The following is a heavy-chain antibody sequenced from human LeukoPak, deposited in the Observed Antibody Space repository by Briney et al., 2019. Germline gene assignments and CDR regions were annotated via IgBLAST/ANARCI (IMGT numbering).Heavy chain of an antibody. Sequence: GGSLRLSCAASGFTFSSYSMNWVRQAPGKGLEWVSYISSSSSTIYYADSVKGRFTISRDNAKNSLYLQMNSLRAEDTAVYYCAKPRAGGYYDSSGYAPFDYWGQGTLVTVSS. CDR3: AKPRAGGYYDSSGYAPFDY. CDR2: ISSSSSTI. D-gene: IGHD3-22*01. CDR1: GFTFSSYS. J-gene: IGHJ4*02. V-gene: IGHV3-48*04.